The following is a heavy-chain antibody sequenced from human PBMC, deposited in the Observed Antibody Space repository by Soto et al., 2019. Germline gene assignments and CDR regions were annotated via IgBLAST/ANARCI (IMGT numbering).Heavy chain of an antibody. CDR2: VYWDDDK. CDR3: AHRLTSYYDHSSFYAPFDY. D-gene: IGHD3-16*01. J-gene: IGHJ4*02. Sequence: SGPTLVNPTQTLTLTCTFSGFSLSTSGVGVGWIRQPPGKAPEWLGMVYWDDDKRYSPSLEGRLTITKDTSENQVVLTMLNMDPVDTATYFCAHRLTSYYDHSSFYAPFDYRGQGILVTVSS. CDR1: GFSLSTSGVG. V-gene: IGHV2-5*02.